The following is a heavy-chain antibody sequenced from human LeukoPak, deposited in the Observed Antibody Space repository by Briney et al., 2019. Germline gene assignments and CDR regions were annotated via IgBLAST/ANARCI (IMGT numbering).Heavy chain of an antibody. CDR3: ASGGDSS. J-gene: IGHJ5*02. CDR1: GFTFSSYW. D-gene: IGHD5-18*01. V-gene: IGHV3-7*01. CDR2: IKQDGNEK. Sequence: GGSLRLSCAASGFTFSSYWMSWVRQAPGKGLEWVANIKQDGNEKYYVGSVKGRFTISRDNSKNTLYLQMNSLRAEDTAVYYCASGGDSSWGQGTLVTVSS.